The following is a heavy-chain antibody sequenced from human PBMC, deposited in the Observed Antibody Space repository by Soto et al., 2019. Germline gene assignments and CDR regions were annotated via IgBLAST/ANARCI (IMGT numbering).Heavy chain of an antibody. CDR2: IYSDGIGT. CDR3: ATLNSFGSDY. CDR1: VLTFRKFW. V-gene: IGHV3-74*03. J-gene: IGHJ4*02. Sequence: PGGPLTLYCAASVLTFRKFWMHWVRQAPGKGLVWVSRIYSDGIGTMYAGSVKGRFTISRDNAKSTLFLQMNSLRAVYTAVYYCATLNSFGSDYWGRGTLVTVSS. D-gene: IGHD5-18*01.